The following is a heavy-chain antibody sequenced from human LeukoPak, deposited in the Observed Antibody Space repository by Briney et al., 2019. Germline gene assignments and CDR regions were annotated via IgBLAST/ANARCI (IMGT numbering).Heavy chain of an antibody. CDR1: GFTFSSYS. CDR3: AKGSGAYAYLFDY. V-gene: IGHV3-23*01. D-gene: IGHD2-15*01. Sequence: GGSLRLSCAASGFTFSSYSMNWVRQAPGKGLEWVSGISGSAGSKDYADSVKGRFTISRDNSKNTLYLQMSSLRADDTAVYYCAKGSGAYAYLFDYWGRGTLVTVSS. J-gene: IGHJ4*02. CDR2: ISGSAGSK.